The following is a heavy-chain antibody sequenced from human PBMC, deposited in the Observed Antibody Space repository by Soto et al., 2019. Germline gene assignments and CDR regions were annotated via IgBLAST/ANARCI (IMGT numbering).Heavy chain of an antibody. V-gene: IGHV3-30*18. CDR1: GFTFSDYG. D-gene: IGHD1-26*01. Sequence: QVQLVESGGGEVKPGGSLRLSCAASGFTFSDYGVHWVRQDPGKGLEWVAVISNDGIKKNYGESAKGRFTISRDNSKNTLYLQMNSLRTEDTAVYYCAKSPQWVAKGGMDVWDQGTTVTVSS. CDR3: AKSPQWVAKGGMDV. CDR2: ISNDGIKK. J-gene: IGHJ6*02.